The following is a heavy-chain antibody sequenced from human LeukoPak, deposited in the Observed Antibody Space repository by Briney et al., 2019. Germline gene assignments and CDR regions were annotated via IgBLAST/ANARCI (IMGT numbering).Heavy chain of an antibody. V-gene: IGHV1-2*02. CDR1: GYTFTGYY. J-gene: IGHJ4*02. CDR3: ARDSMVGATKYYFDY. Sequence: ASVKVSCKASGYTFTGYYMHWVRQAPGQGLEWMGWINPNSGGTNYAQKFQGRVTMTRDTSISTAYMELSRLRSDDTAVYYCARDSMVGATKYYFDYWGQGTLVTVSS. D-gene: IGHD1-26*01. CDR2: INPNSGGT.